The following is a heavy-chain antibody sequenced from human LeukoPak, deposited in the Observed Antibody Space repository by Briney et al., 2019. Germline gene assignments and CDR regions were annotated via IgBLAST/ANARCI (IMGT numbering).Heavy chain of an antibody. CDR2: ISYNESNK. Sequence: GGSLRLSCAASGFTFSSYAMHWVRQAPGKGLEWVAIISYNESNKYYADSVKGRFTISRDNSRNTLFLQMNSLRAEDTAMYYCARDRSANSRVYYFDYWGQGTLVTVSS. CDR1: GFTFSSYA. V-gene: IGHV3-30-3*01. D-gene: IGHD4/OR15-4a*01. CDR3: ARDRSANSRVYYFDY. J-gene: IGHJ4*02.